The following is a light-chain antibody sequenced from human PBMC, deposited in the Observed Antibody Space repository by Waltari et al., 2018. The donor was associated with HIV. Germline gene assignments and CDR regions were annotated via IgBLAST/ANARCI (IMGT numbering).Light chain of an antibody. CDR2: AAS. CDR3: HQYGSSPRT. Sequence: EIVLTQSPGTLSLSPGERATLSCTASDTVVSNYLAWCRQTPGQAPSLLIYAASRRATGIPDRFSASGSGTDFTLTISRLEPEDFAVYYCHQYGSSPRTFGQGTKVEI. CDR1: DTVVSNY. V-gene: IGKV3-20*01. J-gene: IGKJ1*01.